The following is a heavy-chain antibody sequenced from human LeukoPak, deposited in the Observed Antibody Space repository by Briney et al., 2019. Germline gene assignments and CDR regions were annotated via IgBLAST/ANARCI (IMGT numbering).Heavy chain of an antibody. V-gene: IGHV4-59*08. J-gene: IGHJ4*02. CDR2: IFDSGSP. Sequence: SETLSLTCTVSGGSIGSYHWSWVRQPPGKGLEWIGYIFDSGSPSYKPALKSRVTISLDTSKNQFSLRLGSATAADTAIYFCARHDDNGGYFFDIWGQGTLVTVSS. D-gene: IGHD6-13*01. CDR1: GGSIGSYH. CDR3: ARHDDNGGYFFDI.